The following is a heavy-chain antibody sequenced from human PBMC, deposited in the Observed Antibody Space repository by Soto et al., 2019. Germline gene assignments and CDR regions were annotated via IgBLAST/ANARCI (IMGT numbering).Heavy chain of an antibody. D-gene: IGHD7-27*01. CDR3: AHSLVTNWGSRGAFDY. CDR1: GFSLSTSGVG. J-gene: IGHJ4*02. CDR2: IYWDDDK. Sequence: QITLKESGPTLVQPTQTLTLTCTFSGFSLSTSGVGVGWICQPPGKALEWLALIYWDDDKRYSPSLNIRLTISKDTSKNQVVLTMTDMDPVDTATYYGAHSLVTNWGSRGAFDYWGQGTLVTFSS. V-gene: IGHV2-5*02.